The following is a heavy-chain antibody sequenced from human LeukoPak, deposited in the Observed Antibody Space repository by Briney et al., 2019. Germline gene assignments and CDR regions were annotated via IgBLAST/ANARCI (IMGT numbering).Heavy chain of an antibody. CDR3: ARHKAPSHPFDS. V-gene: IGHV4-39*01. CDR2: VYYSGNT. Sequence: SETLSLTCTVSGGSISSSSYYWGWIRQPPGKGLEWIGSVYYSGNTYYCPSLKSRVTISGDTSKNQFSLKVSSVTAADTAVYHCARHKAPSHPFDSWGQGTLVTVSS. J-gene: IGHJ4*02. CDR1: GGSISSSSYY.